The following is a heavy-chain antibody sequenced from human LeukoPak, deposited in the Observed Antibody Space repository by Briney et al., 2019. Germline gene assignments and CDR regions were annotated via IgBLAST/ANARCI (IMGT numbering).Heavy chain of an antibody. CDR3: VRDFSTVTTAYLHH. J-gene: IGHJ1*01. Sequence: GGSLRLSCAASGFTFSSYSMNWVRQAPGKGLEWVSSISSSSRHIYYSDSVKGRFTIFRDDAKNSLFLQMASLRGEDTARSYCVRDFSTVTTAYLHHWGQGTLLTVSS. V-gene: IGHV3-21*04. CDR2: ISSSSRHI. D-gene: IGHD4-17*01. CDR1: GFTFSSYS.